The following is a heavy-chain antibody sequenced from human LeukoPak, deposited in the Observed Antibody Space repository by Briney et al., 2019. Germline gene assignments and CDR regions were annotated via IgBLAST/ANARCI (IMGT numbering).Heavy chain of an antibody. CDR2: IYSGGHT. J-gene: IGHJ4*02. CDR3: ANTPLPSSPGDY. V-gene: IGHV3-53*01. D-gene: IGHD6-6*01. CDR1: GFIVSGNY. Sequence: QAGGSLRLSCVASGFIVSGNYMNWFRQAPGKGLEWVSVIYSGGHTYYADSVKGRFTISRDNSKNTLYLQMNSLRAEDTAVYYCANTPLPSSPGDYWGQGTLVTVSS.